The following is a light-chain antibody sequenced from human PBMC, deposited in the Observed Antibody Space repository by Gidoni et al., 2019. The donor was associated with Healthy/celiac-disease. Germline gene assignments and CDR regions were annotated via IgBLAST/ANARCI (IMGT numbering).Light chain of an antibody. J-gene: IGKJ2*02. CDR1: QSISSY. CDR2: AAS. Sequence: DTQMTQTPSSLSASVGDRVTITCRASQSISSYLNWYQQQPGIAPKLLIYAASSLQSGVPSRFSGRGSGTDFTLTIRSLQPEDFATYYCQQCYRTPCIFGQGTRLEIK. CDR3: QQCYRTPCI. V-gene: IGKV1-39*01.